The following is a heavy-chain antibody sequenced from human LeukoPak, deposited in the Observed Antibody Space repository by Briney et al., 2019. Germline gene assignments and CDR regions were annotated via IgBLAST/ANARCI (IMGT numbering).Heavy chain of an antibody. J-gene: IGHJ4*02. CDR2: ITYNSGTI. Sequence: GGSLRLSCAASGFTFRSYAMQWVRQAPGKGLEWVSYITYNSGTIFYADSVKGRFTVSRDDAKDSLYLQMSSLRDEDTAVYYCARDSGYSYADDYWGQGTLVTVSS. D-gene: IGHD5-18*01. CDR3: ARDSGYSYADDY. CDR1: GFTFRSYA. V-gene: IGHV3-48*02.